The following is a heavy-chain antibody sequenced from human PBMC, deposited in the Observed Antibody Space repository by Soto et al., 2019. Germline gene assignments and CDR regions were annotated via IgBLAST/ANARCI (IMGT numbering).Heavy chain of an antibody. CDR2: IYPGDSDT. CDR1: GYSFTSYW. CDR3: ASWQGITGTTNFWFDP. D-gene: IGHD1-7*01. V-gene: IGHV5-51*01. Sequence: EVQLVQSGAEVKKPGESLKISCKGSGYSFTSYWIGWVRQMPGKGLEWMGIIYPGDSDTRYSPSFQGQVTISADKSISTAYLQWSSLKASDTAMYYCASWQGITGTTNFWFDPWGQGTLVTVSS. J-gene: IGHJ5*02.